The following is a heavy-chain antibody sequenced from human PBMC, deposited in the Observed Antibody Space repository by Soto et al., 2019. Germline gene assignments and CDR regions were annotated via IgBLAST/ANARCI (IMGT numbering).Heavy chain of an antibody. V-gene: IGHV1-8*01. J-gene: IGHJ5*02. CDR3: ARGGSIWFPPVNWFDP. CDR1: GYTFTSYD. CDR2: MNPNSGNT. D-gene: IGHD6-13*01. Sequence: QVQLVQSGAEVKKPGASVKVSCKASGYTFTSYDINCVRQAPGQGLEWMGWMNPNSGNTGYAQKFQGRVTMTRNTSISTAYMELSSLRSEDTAVYYGARGGSIWFPPVNWFDPWGQGTLVTVSA.